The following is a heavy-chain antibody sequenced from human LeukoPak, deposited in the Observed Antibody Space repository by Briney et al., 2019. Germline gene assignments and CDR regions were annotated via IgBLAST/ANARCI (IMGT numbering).Heavy chain of an antibody. D-gene: IGHD3-10*01. CDR2: ISWDGDSS. CDR1: GFTFDDYT. V-gene: IGHV3-43*01. CDR3: AKDGTRGIRFGKIPHYFDY. Sequence: GGSLRLSCAASGFTFDDYTMHWVRQVPGKGLEWVSLISWDGDSSSYADSVKGRFTISRDSSKNTLYLQMNSLRVDDTAVYYCAKDGTRGIRFGKIPHYFDYWGQGTLVTVSS. J-gene: IGHJ4*02.